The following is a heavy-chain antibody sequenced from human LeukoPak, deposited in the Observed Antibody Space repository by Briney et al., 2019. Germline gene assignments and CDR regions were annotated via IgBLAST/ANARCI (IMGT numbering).Heavy chain of an antibody. D-gene: IGHD3-10*01. CDR1: GGSISSYY. CDR2: ISSSGSTI. V-gene: IGHV3-11*01. J-gene: IGHJ4*02. Sequence: LSLTCTVSGGSISSYYWSWIRQAPGKGLEWVSYISSSGSTIYYADSAKGRFTISRDNAKNSLYLQMNSLRAEDTAVYYCARDSTAGYYYGSGSYYYYFDYWGQGTLVTVSS. CDR3: ARDSTAGYYYGSGSYYYYFDY.